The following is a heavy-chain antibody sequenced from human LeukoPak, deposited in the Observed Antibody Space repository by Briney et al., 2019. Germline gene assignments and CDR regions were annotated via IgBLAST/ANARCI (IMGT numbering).Heavy chain of an antibody. CDR3: AREDSSSWPYYYYYMDV. V-gene: IGHV4-59*01. Sequence: SETLSLTCTVSGDSINSYYWSWIRQTPEKGLEWIGFMYYSGRSDYGPSLKSRVTMSVDTSKNQFSLRMTSVTAADTGVYYCAREDSSSWPYYYYYMDVWGKGTTVTVSS. CDR1: GDSINSYY. CDR2: MYYSGRS. D-gene: IGHD6-13*01. J-gene: IGHJ6*03.